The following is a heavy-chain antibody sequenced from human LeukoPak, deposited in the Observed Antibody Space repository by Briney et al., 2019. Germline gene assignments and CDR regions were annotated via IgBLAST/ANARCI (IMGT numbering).Heavy chain of an antibody. CDR2: INPNSGGT. Sequence: ASVKVSCKASGYTFTGYYMHWMRQAPGQGLEWMGWINPNSGGTNYAQKFQGRVTMTRDTTISTAYMELSSLRSDDTAAYYCARDPRTTKNAFDIWGQGTMVTVSS. V-gene: IGHV1-2*02. CDR1: GYTFTGYY. CDR3: ARDPRTTKNAFDI. J-gene: IGHJ3*02. D-gene: IGHD4-11*01.